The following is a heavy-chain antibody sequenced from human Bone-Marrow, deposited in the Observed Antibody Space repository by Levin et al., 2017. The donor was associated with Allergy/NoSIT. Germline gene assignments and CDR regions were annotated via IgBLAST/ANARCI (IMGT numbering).Heavy chain of an antibody. CDR3: TKVTGSYFED. CDR2: ISYNGIAT. J-gene: IGHJ4*02. Sequence: GGSLRLSCAASGFTFGSYAMSWVRQAPGKGLEWVSLISYNGIATHDADAVKGRFTISRDNSKNSLYLQMNSLRADDTAIYYCTKVTGSYFEDWGQGALVTVSS. D-gene: IGHD3-10*01. V-gene: IGHV3-23*01. CDR1: GFTFGSYA.